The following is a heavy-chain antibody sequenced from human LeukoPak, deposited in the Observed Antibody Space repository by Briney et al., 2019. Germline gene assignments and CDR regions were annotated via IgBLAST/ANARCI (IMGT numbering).Heavy chain of an antibody. Sequence: GRALRLSCAASGFTLKTYGMHWVRQAPGKGLEWVAVISYDGSNKYYADSVKGRFTISRDNSKNTLYLQMNSLRAEDTAVYYCARDMWTGGIAAAKSFDYWGQGTLVTVSS. CDR2: ISYDGSNK. V-gene: IGHV3-30*03. CDR1: GFTLKTYG. CDR3: ARDMWTGGIAAAKSFDY. D-gene: IGHD6-13*01. J-gene: IGHJ4*02.